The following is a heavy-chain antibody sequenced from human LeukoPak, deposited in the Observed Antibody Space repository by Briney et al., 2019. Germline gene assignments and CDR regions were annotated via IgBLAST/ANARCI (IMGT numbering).Heavy chain of an antibody. V-gene: IGHV3-30*04. CDR2: ISYDGSNK. Sequence: PGGSLRLSCAASGFTFSSYAMHWVRQAPGKGLEWVAVISYDGSNKYYADSVKGRFTISRDNSKNTLYLQMNSLRAEDTAVYYCTKGGPPTGAAPRPWDFNCWGQGTLVTVSS. CDR3: TKGGPPTGAAPRPWDFNC. CDR1: GFTFSSYA. J-gene: IGHJ4*02. D-gene: IGHD1-26*01.